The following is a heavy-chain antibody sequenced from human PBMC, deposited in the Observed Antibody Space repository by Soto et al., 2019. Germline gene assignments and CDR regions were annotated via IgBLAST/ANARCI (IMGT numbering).Heavy chain of an antibody. CDR1: GGTFSSYA. Sequence: SVKVSCKASGGTFSSYAISWVRQAPGHGLEWMGGIIPIFGTTNYAQKFQGRVTITADESTSTAYMELSSLRSEDTAVYYCARDQAHYYDSSGSIGDWFDPWGQGTLVSVSS. CDR2: IIPIFGTT. CDR3: ARDQAHYYDSSGSIGDWFDP. J-gene: IGHJ5*02. D-gene: IGHD3-22*01. V-gene: IGHV1-69*13.